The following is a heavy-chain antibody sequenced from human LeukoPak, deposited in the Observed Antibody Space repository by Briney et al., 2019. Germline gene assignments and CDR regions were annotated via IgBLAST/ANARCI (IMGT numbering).Heavy chain of an antibody. D-gene: IGHD2-21*02. Sequence: PGGSLRLSCAASGFTFSSYWMSWVRQAPGKGLEWVANIKQDGSEKYYVDSVKGRFTISRDNAKNSLYLQMNSLRAEDTAVYYCARGSVPYCGGDCYSAPANDAFDIWGQGTMVTVSS. V-gene: IGHV3-7*01. CDR3: ARGSVPYCGGDCYSAPANDAFDI. CDR2: IKQDGSEK. CDR1: GFTFSSYW. J-gene: IGHJ3*02.